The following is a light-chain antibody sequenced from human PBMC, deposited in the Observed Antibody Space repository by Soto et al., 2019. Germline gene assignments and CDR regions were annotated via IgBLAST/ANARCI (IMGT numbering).Light chain of an antibody. Sequence: EIVMTQSPATLSVSPGERATLSCRASQSVSGNLAWYQQKPGQAPRLLISAASTRATGIPARFSGSGSGTEVSLTISSLQSADFAVYYCQQYNNWPPITFGPGTKVDIK. CDR1: QSVSGN. J-gene: IGKJ3*01. CDR2: AAS. V-gene: IGKV3-15*01. CDR3: QQYNNWPPIT.